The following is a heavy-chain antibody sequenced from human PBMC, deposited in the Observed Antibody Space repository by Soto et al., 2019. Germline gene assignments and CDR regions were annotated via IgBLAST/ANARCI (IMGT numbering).Heavy chain of an antibody. CDR2: IYYGGNT. D-gene: IGHD6-13*01. J-gene: IGHJ6*01. Sequence: SETLSLTCTVSGGSISSSSYSWAWIRQPPGKGLEWIGTIYYGGNTYYNPSLKSRVTISVDTSKNQFSLKLSSVTAADTAVYYCACYSWGSSWQKNYYYGMDVRGEGTTVTVS. V-gene: IGHV4-39*07. CDR3: ACYSWGSSWQKNYYYGMDV. CDR1: GGSISSSSYS.